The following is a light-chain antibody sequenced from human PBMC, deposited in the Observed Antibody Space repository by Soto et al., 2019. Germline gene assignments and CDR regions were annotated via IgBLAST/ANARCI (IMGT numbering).Light chain of an antibody. J-gene: IGKJ1*01. CDR1: QGISSY. CDR2: AAS. V-gene: IGKV1-8*01. Sequence: AIRMTQSPSSFSSSTGDRVTITFLASQGISSYLAWYQQKPGKAPKLLIYAASTLQSGVPSRFSGSGSGTEFTLTISSLQPEDFATYYCQQLNSYPRAFGQGTKVDIK. CDR3: QQLNSYPRA.